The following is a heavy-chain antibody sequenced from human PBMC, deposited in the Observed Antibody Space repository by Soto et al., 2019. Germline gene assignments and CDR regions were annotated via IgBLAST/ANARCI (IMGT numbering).Heavy chain of an antibody. V-gene: IGHV4-34*01. CDR3: STRAYDTNGYYRFDP. J-gene: IGHJ5*01. D-gene: IGHD3-22*01. CDR1: GGSFSGHS. Sequence: SETLSLTCAVYGGSFSGHSWTWIRQSPGKGLEWIGDINRSGRVNYSPSLKSRVTISLDTPKNQFSLTLSAVTAADTAMYYCSTRAYDTNGYYRFDPWGQGTLVTVSS. CDR2: INRSGRV.